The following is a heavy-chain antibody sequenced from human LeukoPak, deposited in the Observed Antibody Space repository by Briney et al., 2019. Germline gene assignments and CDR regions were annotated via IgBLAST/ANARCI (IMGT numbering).Heavy chain of an antibody. Sequence: GGSLRLSCAASGFTFSSYAMSWVRQAPGKGLEWVSAISGSGGSTYYADSVKGRFTISRDNSKNTPYLQMNSLRAEDTAVYYCAKGLDIVVVIANFDYWGQGTLVTVSS. CDR3: AKGLDIVVVIANFDY. D-gene: IGHD2-21*01. V-gene: IGHV3-23*01. CDR1: GFTFSSYA. J-gene: IGHJ4*02. CDR2: ISGSGGST.